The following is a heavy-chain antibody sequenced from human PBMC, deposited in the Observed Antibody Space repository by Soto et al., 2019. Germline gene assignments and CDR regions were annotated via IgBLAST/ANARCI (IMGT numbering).Heavy chain of an antibody. CDR1: GGSISSGGYY. CDR2: IYYSGST. J-gene: IGHJ6*02. CDR3: ARDRHTMVRGVKIVRYYGMDV. D-gene: IGHD3-10*01. Sequence: QVQLQESGPGLVKPSQTLSLTCTVSGGSISSGGYYWSWIRQHPGKGLEWIGYIYYSGSTYYNPSLKSRVTISVDTSKNQFSLKLSSVTAADTAVYYCARDRHTMVRGVKIVRYYGMDVWGQGTTVTVSS. V-gene: IGHV4-31*03.